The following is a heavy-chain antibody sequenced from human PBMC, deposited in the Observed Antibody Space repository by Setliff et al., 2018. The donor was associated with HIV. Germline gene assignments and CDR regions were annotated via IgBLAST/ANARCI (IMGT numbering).Heavy chain of an antibody. CDR2: IYYTGGT. D-gene: IGHD3-10*01. J-gene: IGHJ3*02. CDR1: GGSISSGVFY. V-gene: IGHV4-31*01. CDR3: ARGTAERSAVRGLAIAFDI. Sequence: SETLSLTCTVSGGSISSGVFYWTWIRQHPGNGLEWIGYIYYTGGTYYKPSLRSPVTMSVDTSKNQFSLNVTSVTAADTAVYYCARGTAERSAVRGLAIAFDIWGQGTMVTVSS.